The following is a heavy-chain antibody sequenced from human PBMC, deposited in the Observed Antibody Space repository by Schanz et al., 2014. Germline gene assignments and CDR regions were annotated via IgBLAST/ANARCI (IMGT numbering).Heavy chain of an antibody. V-gene: IGHV3-23*01. J-gene: IGHJ4*02. Sequence: EVHLLESGGGLVQPGGSLRLSCLASGFAFSSYGMNWLRQAPGKGLEWVSVIGVDGTTTYYADSVKGRFTISRDNSKNTRKLQINSLSPQDTAVNYCAKDRSYDRVSGSYRDLEYWGQGTLVTVSS. CDR1: GFAFSSYG. CDR2: IGVDGTTT. D-gene: IGHD3-10*01. CDR3: AKDRSYDRVSGSYRDLEY.